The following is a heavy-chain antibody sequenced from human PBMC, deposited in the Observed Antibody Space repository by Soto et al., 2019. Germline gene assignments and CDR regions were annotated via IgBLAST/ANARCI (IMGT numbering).Heavy chain of an antibody. CDR2: ISSSSTI. D-gene: IGHD3-10*01. V-gene: IGHV3-48*01. J-gene: IGHJ5*02. CDR1: GFTFSSYT. CDR3: ARGQISYYYGSGSSTTIENWFDP. Sequence: GGSLRLSCAASGFTFSSYTMNWVRQAPGKGLEWVSYISSSSTIYYADSVKGRFTISRDNAKNSLYLQMNSLRAEDTAVYYCARGQISYYYGSGSSTTIENWFDPWGQGTLVTVSS.